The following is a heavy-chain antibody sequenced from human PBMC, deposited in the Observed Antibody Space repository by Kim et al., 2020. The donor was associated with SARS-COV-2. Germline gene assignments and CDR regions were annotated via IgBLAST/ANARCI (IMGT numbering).Heavy chain of an antibody. CDR3: ARRDGRSYYGTGFDY. V-gene: IGHV1-69*13. Sequence: SVKVSCKASGGTFSSYAISWVRQAPGQGLEWMGGIIPIFGTANYAQKFQGRVTITADESTSTAYMELSSLRSEDTAVYYCARRDGRSYYGTGFDYWGQGTLVTVSS. D-gene: IGHD1-26*01. CDR2: IIPIFGTA. CDR1: GGTFSSYA. J-gene: IGHJ4*02.